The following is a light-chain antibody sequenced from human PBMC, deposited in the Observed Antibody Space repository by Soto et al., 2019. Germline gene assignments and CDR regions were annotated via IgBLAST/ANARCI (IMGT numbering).Light chain of an antibody. Sequence: EIVLTQSPGTLSLSPGERATLSCRASQSVSSSFLSWYQQKPGQSPRLLIYGASGRATGIPARFSGGGSGTDFTLTISNLEPEDFAVYYCQQRSDWPWTFGQGTKVDIK. CDR1: QSVSSSF. CDR2: GAS. V-gene: IGKV3D-20*02. CDR3: QQRSDWPWT. J-gene: IGKJ1*01.